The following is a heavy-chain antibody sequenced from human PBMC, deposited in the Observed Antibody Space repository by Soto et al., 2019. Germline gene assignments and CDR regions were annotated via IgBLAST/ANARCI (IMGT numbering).Heavy chain of an antibody. J-gene: IGHJ4*02. CDR2: IYYSGST. CDR3: ARGYLYDFWSGYPYYFDY. D-gene: IGHD3-3*01. Sequence: SETLSLTCTVSGGSISSYYWSWIRQPPGKGLEWIGYIYYSGSTNYNPSLKSRVTISVDTSKNQFSLKLSSVTAADTAVYYCARGYLYDFWSGYPYYFDYWGQGTLVTVSS. CDR1: GGSISSYY. V-gene: IGHV4-59*01.